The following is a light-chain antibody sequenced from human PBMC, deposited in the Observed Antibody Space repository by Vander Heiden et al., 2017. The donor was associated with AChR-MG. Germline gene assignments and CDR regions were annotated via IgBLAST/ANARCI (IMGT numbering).Light chain of an antibody. CDR3: QHYSTWPPGA. Sequence: IMLTQPPATLSVPPGEAAPLPSRASQSVSSNLAWYQQKPGQALRLLVYRASTRATGIPARFSGSGSGTDFTLTISSLQSEDFAIYFCQHYSTWPPGAFGQGTKLEIK. V-gene: IGKV3D-15*01. CDR2: RAS. CDR1: QSVSSN. J-gene: IGKJ2*01.